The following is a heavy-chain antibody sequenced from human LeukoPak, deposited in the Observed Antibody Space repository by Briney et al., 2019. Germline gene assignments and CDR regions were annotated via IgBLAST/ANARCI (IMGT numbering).Heavy chain of an antibody. J-gene: IGHJ6*02. Sequence: PGRSLRLSCAASGFTFSSYAMHWVRQAPGKGLEWVAVISYDGSNKYYADSVKGRFTISRDNSKNTLYLQMNSLRAEDTAVYYCARDPEYCSSTSCYQYYYYGMDVWGQETTVTVSS. CDR3: ARDPEYCSSTSCYQYYYYGMDV. CDR2: ISYDGSNK. CDR1: GFTFSSYA. V-gene: IGHV3-30-3*01. D-gene: IGHD2-2*01.